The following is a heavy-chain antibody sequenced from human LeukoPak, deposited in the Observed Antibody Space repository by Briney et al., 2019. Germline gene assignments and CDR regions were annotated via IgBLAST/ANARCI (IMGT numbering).Heavy chain of an antibody. CDR2: FGAGTGAIT. V-gene: IGHV3-23*01. J-gene: IGHJ6*02. D-gene: IGHD3-10*01. CDR3: AKNYEPGRGVPYGMDV. CDR1: GFTFSSYH. Sequence: PGGSLRLSCAASGFTFSSYHMNWVRQAPGKGLEWVSAFGAGTGAITIYADSVKGRFTISRDDSKSTLYLQMNSLRAEDTAIYYCAKNYEPGRGVPYGMDVWGQGTTVTVSS.